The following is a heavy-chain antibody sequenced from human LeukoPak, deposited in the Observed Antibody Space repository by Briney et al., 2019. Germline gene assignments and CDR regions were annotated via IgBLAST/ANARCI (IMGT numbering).Heavy chain of an antibody. CDR3: AKDQSDSGYYGMDV. Sequence: PGGSLRLSCAASGFTFGDYYMSWLRQAPGKGLEWISYISSRGNTIYYADSVKGRFTISRDNAKNSLYLQMNSLRAEDTALYYCAKDQSDSGYYGMDVWGQGTTVTVSS. J-gene: IGHJ6*02. D-gene: IGHD3-10*01. CDR1: GFTFGDYY. V-gene: IGHV3-11*01. CDR2: ISSRGNTI.